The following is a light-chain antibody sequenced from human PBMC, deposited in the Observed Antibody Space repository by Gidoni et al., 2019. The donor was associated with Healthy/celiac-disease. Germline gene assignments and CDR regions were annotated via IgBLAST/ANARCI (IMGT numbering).Light chain of an antibody. V-gene: IGKV3-20*01. CDR3: QQYGSSPPYT. J-gene: IGKJ2*01. CDR1: QSVSSSY. Sequence: IVLTQSPCTLSLSPGERATLSCRASQSVSSSYLAWYQQKPGQAPRLLIYGASSRATGIPDRCSGSGSGTDFTLTISRLEPEDFAVYYCQQYGSSPPYTFGQGTKLEIK. CDR2: GAS.